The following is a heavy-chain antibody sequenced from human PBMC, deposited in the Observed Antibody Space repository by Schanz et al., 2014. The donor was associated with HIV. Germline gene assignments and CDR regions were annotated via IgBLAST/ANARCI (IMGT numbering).Heavy chain of an antibody. CDR2: ISGNGVNT. J-gene: IGHJ5*02. CDR3: AKDAYSSTWYLGENWFDP. D-gene: IGHD6-13*01. V-gene: IGHV3-23*01. Sequence: EVQLLESGGGLVQPGGSLRLSCTASGFTFSNYVMNWVRQAPGKGLEWLSGISGNGVNTYYADSVKGRFTISRDNSKNTLYLQMRSLRPEDTAVYYCAKDAYSSTWYLGENWFDPWGQGTLVTVSP. CDR1: GFTFSNYV.